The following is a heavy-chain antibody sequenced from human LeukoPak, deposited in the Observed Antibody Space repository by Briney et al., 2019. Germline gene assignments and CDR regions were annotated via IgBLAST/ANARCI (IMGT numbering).Heavy chain of an antibody. Sequence: GGSLRLSCAASGFMFGDYAMHWARQAPGKGLEWVAGIHYNSGHSGYADSVKGRLTISRDNSKNTLYLQMNSLRAEDTAVYYCARSFRYNSGSDFWGQGTLVTVSS. CDR2: IHYNSGHS. CDR3: ARSFRYNSGSDF. V-gene: IGHV3-9*01. J-gene: IGHJ4*02. D-gene: IGHD5-18*01. CDR1: GFMFGDYA.